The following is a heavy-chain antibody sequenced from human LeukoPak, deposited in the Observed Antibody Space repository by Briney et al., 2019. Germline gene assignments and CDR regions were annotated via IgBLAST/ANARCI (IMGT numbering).Heavy chain of an antibody. J-gene: IGHJ4*02. V-gene: IGHV3-30*18. CDR3: AKRPSDYGDYVSYFDY. CDR2: ISDDGRSK. Sequence: GGSLRLSCATSGFSFISYGMHWVRQAPGKGLEWVGVISDDGRSKDYADSVKGRFTISRDNSKDTLYLQMNSLRDEDTAVYYCAKRPSDYGDYVSYFDYWGQGTLVTVSS. D-gene: IGHD4-17*01. CDR1: GFSFISYG.